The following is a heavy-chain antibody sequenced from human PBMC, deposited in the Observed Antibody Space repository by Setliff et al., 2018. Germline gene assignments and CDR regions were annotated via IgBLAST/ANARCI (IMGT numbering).Heavy chain of an antibody. D-gene: IGHD6-25*01. Sequence: GGSLRLSCAASGLTFNSYAMSWVRQAPGKGLEWVSTVSVSGDNTYYTGSVKGRFTTSRDNAQKTLYLHMNNLRAEDTAVFYCVPGRGSWGQGALVTVSS. CDR2: VSVSGDNT. CDR1: GLTFNSYA. J-gene: IGHJ5*02. CDR3: VPGRGS. V-gene: IGHV3-23*01.